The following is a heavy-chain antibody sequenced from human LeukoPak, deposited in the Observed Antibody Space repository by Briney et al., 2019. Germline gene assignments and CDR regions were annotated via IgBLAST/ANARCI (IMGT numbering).Heavy chain of an antibody. Sequence: PGGSLRLSCAASGFTVSDNYMSWVRQAPGKGLEWVSVIYSGGSTYYADSVKGRFTISRDNSKNTLYLQMNSLRAEDTAVYYCARGSVTTGPFGMDVWGQGTTVTVSS. V-gene: IGHV3-66*01. D-gene: IGHD5-18*01. CDR3: ARGSVTTGPFGMDV. J-gene: IGHJ6*02. CDR2: IYSGGST. CDR1: GFTVSDNY.